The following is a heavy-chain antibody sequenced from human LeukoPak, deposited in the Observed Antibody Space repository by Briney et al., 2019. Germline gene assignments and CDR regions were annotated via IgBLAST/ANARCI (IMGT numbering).Heavy chain of an antibody. CDR3: AKAVGSSGYFSRDAFDI. J-gene: IGHJ3*02. D-gene: IGHD3-22*01. CDR2: ISGGGSGT. V-gene: IGHV3-23*01. Sequence: RTGGSLRLSYAPSGFTFSSYAMSWVRQAPGKGLEWVAVISGGGSGTYYADSVRGRFTISRANSKNTVYLQMNSLRAEDTAIYYCAKAVGSSGYFSRDAFDIWGQGTMVTVSS. CDR1: GFTFSSYA.